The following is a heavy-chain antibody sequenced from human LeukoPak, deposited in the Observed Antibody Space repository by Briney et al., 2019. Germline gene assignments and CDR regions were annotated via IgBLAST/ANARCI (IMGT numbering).Heavy chain of an antibody. D-gene: IGHD3-10*01. CDR3: ARIVSGSGNYPYFFDY. V-gene: IGHV4-38-2*02. CDR1: GYSIRSGYY. CDR2: MFHSGRT. Sequence: SETLSLTCTVSGYSIRSGYYWGWIRQPPGKGLEWIGNMFHSGRTYYSPSLRSRVTMSVDTSQNQFSLKLNSATAADTAMYYCARIVSGSGNYPYFFDYWGQGTVVTVSS. J-gene: IGHJ4*02.